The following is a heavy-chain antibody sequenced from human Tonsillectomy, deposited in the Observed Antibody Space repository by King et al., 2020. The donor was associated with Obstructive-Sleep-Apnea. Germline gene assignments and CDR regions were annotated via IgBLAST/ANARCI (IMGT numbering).Heavy chain of an antibody. V-gene: IGHV3-7*01. CDR1: GFTFSSYW. CDR3: ARDLYYGSGSYDY. CDR2: IKQDGSEK. D-gene: IGHD3-10*01. Sequence: VQLVESGGGLVQPGGSLRLSCAASGFTFSSYWMSWVRQAPGKGLEWVANIKQDGSEKYYVDSVKGRFTISRDNAKNSLYLQMNSLRAEDTAVYYCARDLYYGSGSYDYWGQGTLVTVSS. J-gene: IGHJ4*02.